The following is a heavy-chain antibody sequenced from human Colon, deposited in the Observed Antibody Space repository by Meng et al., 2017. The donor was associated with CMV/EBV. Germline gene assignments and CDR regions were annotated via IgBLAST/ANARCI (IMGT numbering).Heavy chain of an antibody. D-gene: IGHD5-12*01. V-gene: IGHV5-51*01. CDR2: IYPRDSDT. Sequence: GESLKISCKGSGFDFANHWVAWVRQMPGRGLEWMGIIYPRDSDTMYSPSFQGQVTISADKSISTTYLEWSSLEASDTAMYYCARCPDYDYLTYFYFYGLDVWGQGTAVTVSS. CDR3: ARCPDYDYLTYFYFYGLDV. CDR1: GFDFANHW. J-gene: IGHJ6*02.